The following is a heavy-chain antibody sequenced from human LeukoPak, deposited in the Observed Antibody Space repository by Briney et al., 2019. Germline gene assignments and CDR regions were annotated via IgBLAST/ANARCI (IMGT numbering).Heavy chain of an antibody. Sequence: EPGGSLRLSCAASGFTFSSYAMSWVRQAPGKGLEWVSGISVSGTSTSNADSGKGRFTISRDNPRNTVYLQMNSLRAEDTALYYCAIMHPYYDGNGYWVQWGQGTLVTVSS. CDR1: GFTFSSYA. D-gene: IGHD3-22*01. CDR2: ISVSGTST. CDR3: AIMHPYYDGNGYWVQ. V-gene: IGHV3-23*01. J-gene: IGHJ4*02.